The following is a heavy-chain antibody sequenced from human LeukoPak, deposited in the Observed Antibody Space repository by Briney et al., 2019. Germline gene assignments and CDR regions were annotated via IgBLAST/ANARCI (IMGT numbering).Heavy chain of an antibody. Sequence: GGSLRLSCAASGFTFSDYYMNWIRQAPGKGLEWVSYISSSGSTIYYADSVEGRFTISRDNAKNTLYLQMNSLRAEDTAVFYCAKDGCSATSCYSHYWGQGTLVTVSS. D-gene: IGHD2-2*01. CDR2: ISSSGSTI. CDR1: GFTFSDYY. CDR3: AKDGCSATSCYSHY. J-gene: IGHJ4*02. V-gene: IGHV3-11*04.